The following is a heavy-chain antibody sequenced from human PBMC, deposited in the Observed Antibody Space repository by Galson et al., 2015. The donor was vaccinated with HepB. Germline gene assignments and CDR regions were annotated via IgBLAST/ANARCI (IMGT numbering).Heavy chain of an antibody. Sequence: QSGAEVKKPGESLKISCKASGYTFTSYYMHWVRQAPGQGLEWMGIINPSGGSTSYAQKFQGRVTMTRDTSTSTVYMELSSLRSEDTAVYYCARDLSVGIAVAGTRGNWFDPWGQGTLVTVSS. CDR2: INPSGGST. V-gene: IGHV1-46*01. CDR1: GYTFTSYY. J-gene: IGHJ5*02. D-gene: IGHD6-19*01. CDR3: ARDLSVGIAVAGTRGNWFDP.